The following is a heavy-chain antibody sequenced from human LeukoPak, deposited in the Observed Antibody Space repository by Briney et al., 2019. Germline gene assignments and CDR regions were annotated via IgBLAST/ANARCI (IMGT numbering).Heavy chain of an antibody. CDR3: ARATRYYYDSSGYYYIGY. J-gene: IGHJ4*02. CDR2: INPNSGGT. V-gene: IGHV1-2*02. CDR1: GYTFTGYY. D-gene: IGHD3-22*01. Sequence: ASVKVSCKASGYTFTGYYMHWVRQAPGQGLGWMGWINPNSGGTNYAQKFQGRVTMTRDTSISTAYMELSRLRSDDTAVYYCARATRYYYDSSGYYYIGYWGQGTLVTVSS.